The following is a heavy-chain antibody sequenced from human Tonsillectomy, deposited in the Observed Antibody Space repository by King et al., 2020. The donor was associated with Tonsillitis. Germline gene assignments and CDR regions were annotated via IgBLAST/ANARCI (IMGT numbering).Heavy chain of an antibody. CDR3: AKGGQWLENLPFDY. Sequence: VQLVESGGGVVQPGRSLRLSCAASGFTFSSYGMHWVRQAPGKGLEWVAVISYDGSNKYYADSVKGRFTISRDNSKNTLYLQMNSLRAEDTAVYYCAKGGQWLENLPFDYWGQGTLVTVSS. V-gene: IGHV3-30*18. CDR2: ISYDGSNK. J-gene: IGHJ4*02. CDR1: GFTFSSYG. D-gene: IGHD6-19*01.